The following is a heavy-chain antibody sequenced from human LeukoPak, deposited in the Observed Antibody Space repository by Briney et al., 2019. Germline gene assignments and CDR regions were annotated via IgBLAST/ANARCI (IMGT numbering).Heavy chain of an antibody. CDR3: ARDGSWEPLDY. V-gene: IGHV1-18*04. CDR1: GYTFTGYY. Sequence: ASVKVSCKASGYTFTGYYMHWVRQAPGQGLEWMGWISAYNGNTNYAQKLQGRVTMTTDTSTSTAYMELRSLRSDDTAVYYCARDGSWEPLDYWGQGTLVTVSS. D-gene: IGHD1-26*01. CDR2: ISAYNGNT. J-gene: IGHJ4*02.